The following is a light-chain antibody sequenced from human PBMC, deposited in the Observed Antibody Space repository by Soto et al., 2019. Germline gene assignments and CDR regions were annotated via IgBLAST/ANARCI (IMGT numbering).Light chain of an antibody. V-gene: IGKV3-20*01. Sequence: EIVLTQSPGTLSLSPGERVTLSCRASQSVSSFYLAWYQQKPGQAPRLLIYGASSRATGIPDRFSGSGSGTDFTLTISRLEPEDFAVYYCQQYHNSLTFGQGTKVDI. CDR1: QSVSSFY. CDR2: GAS. CDR3: QQYHNSLT. J-gene: IGKJ1*01.